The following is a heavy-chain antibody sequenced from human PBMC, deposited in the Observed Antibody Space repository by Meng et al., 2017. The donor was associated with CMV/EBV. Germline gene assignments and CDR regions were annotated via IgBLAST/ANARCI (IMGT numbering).Heavy chain of an antibody. CDR3: ARGLRAERRLPFQKNYYYYTMDI. J-gene: IGHJ6*02. V-gene: IGHV1-8*03. D-gene: IGHD1-1*01. CDR2: MSPNSGNA. CDR1: AYTFINYE. Sequence: ASVKVSCKASAYTFINYEINWVRQATGQGLEWVGWMSPNSGNAAYTQKFQGSVTITRNTSISTAYMELSSLRSEDTAVYYCARGLRAERRLPFQKNYYYYTMDIWGQGTTVTVSS.